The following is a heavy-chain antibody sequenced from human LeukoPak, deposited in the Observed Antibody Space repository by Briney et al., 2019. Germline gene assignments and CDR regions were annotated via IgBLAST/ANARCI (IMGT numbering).Heavy chain of an antibody. CDR3: ARAQIGIGKYYFDY. V-gene: IGHV3-7*01. Sequence: GGSLRLSCAASGFTFSSYWMSWVRQAPGKGLEWVANIKQDGSEKYYVDSVKGRFTISRDNAKNSLYLQMNSLRAEDTAVYYCARAQIGIGKYYFDYWGQGTLVTVSS. CDR1: GFTFSSYW. CDR2: IKQDGSEK. D-gene: IGHD1-14*01. J-gene: IGHJ4*02.